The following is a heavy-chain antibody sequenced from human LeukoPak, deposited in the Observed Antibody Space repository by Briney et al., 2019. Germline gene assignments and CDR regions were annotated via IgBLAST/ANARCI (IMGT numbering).Heavy chain of an antibody. CDR2: ISSSSSYI. V-gene: IGHV3-21*01. CDR3: ARVAAAGQEPYGMDV. J-gene: IGHJ6*02. D-gene: IGHD6-13*01. CDR1: GFTFSSYS. Sequence: GGSLRLSCAASGFTFSSYSMNWVRQAPGKGLEWVSSISSSSSYIYYADSVKGRFTISRDNAKNSLYLQMNSLRAEDTAVYYCARVAAAGQEPYGMDVWGQGTTVTVSS.